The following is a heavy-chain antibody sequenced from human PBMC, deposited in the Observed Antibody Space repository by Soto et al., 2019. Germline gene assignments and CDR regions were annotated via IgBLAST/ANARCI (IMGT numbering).Heavy chain of an antibody. CDR3: ARGMTPDYFDF. CDR2: TNTYNGNT. J-gene: IGHJ4*02. CDR1: GYTFTNYG. Sequence: QVQLVQSGPEVKKPGASVKVSCKTSGYTFTNYGISWVRQAPGQGLEWMGWTNTYNGNTKYAQDLQGRVTMTADTSTNSAYLDLRSMRSEETAVFFCARGMTPDYFDFWGQGTLVTVSS. V-gene: IGHV1-18*04.